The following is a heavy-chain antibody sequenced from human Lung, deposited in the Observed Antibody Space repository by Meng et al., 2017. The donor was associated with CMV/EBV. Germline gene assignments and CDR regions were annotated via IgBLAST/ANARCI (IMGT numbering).Heavy chain of an antibody. D-gene: IGHD2-2*01. CDR2: IYSDGYT. V-gene: IGHV3-53*01. CDR1: GFTVRNNY. Sequence: GGFLRLSCAASGFTVRNNYMSWVRQAPGKGLEWVSVIYSDGYTYYADSVKGRFTISRDNSKDTLYLQMNSLRAEDTAVYYCAREGYCSSTTCSSYYYYGMDVWGQGTTVTVSS. CDR3: AREGYCSSTTCSSYYYYGMDV. J-gene: IGHJ6*02.